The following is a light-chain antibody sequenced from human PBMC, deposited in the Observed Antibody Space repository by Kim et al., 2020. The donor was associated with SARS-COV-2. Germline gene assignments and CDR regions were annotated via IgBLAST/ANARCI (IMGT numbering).Light chain of an antibody. CDR2: DVT. V-gene: IGLV2-14*03. CDR1: SSDVGGYNY. Sequence: QSITISCTGTSSDVGGYNYVSWYQQHPGKAPKLIIYDVTERPSGVSNRFSGSKSGNTASLTISGLQAEDEADYYCNSYTITSTSVFGTGTKVTVL. CDR3: NSYTITSTSV. J-gene: IGLJ1*01.